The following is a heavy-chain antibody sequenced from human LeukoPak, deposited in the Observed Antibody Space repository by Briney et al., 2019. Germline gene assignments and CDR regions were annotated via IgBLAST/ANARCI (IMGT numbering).Heavy chain of an antibody. V-gene: IGHV4-30-4*01. Sequence: PSGTLSLTCAVSGASIRSGDYYWSWIRQPPGKGLEWIGYIYDSGSTYYNPSLKSRITISVDTSENRFTLKLSSVTATDTAVYYCARDCSGGSCYGAFDIWGQGTMVTVSS. J-gene: IGHJ3*02. CDR1: GASIRSGDYY. D-gene: IGHD2-15*01. CDR3: ARDCSGGSCYGAFDI. CDR2: IYDSGST.